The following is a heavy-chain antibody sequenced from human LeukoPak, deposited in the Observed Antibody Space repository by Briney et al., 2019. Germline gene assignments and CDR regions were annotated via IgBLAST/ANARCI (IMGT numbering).Heavy chain of an antibody. J-gene: IGHJ3*02. CDR1: GNVFITYA. CDR2: INDGDGDT. CDR3: ASDAFDI. V-gene: IGHV1-3*01. Sequence: ASVKVSCKASGNVFITYAMYWVRQAPGQRLEWKGWINDGDGDTRYSQRFQGRVTMTRDTSARTAYMELSSLRSEDTAVYYCASDAFDIWGQGTMVTVSS.